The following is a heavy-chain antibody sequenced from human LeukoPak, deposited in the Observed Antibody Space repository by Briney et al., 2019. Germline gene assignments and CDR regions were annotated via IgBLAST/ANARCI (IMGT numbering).Heavy chain of an antibody. V-gene: IGHV1-18*01. CDR1: GCTFTSYG. Sequence: ASVKVSCKASGCTFTSYGISWVRQAPGQGLEWMGWISAYNGNTNYAQKLQGRVTMTTDTSTSTAYMELRSLRSDDTAVYYCARVSSRGIAARPDPRDAFDIWGQGTMVTVSS. CDR3: ARVSSRGIAARPDPRDAFDI. D-gene: IGHD6-6*01. CDR2: ISAYNGNT. J-gene: IGHJ3*02.